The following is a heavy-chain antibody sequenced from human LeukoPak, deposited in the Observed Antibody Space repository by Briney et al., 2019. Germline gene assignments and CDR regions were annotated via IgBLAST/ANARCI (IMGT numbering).Heavy chain of an antibody. D-gene: IGHD4-17*01. V-gene: IGHV4-34*01. Sequence: PSETLSLTCAVYGGSFSGYYWSWIRQPPGKGLEWIGEINHSGSTNYNPPLKSRVTISVDTSKNRFSLKLSSVTAADTAVYYCARSYGDYLPFDYWGQGTLVTVSS. J-gene: IGHJ4*02. CDR2: INHSGST. CDR1: GGSFSGYY. CDR3: ARSYGDYLPFDY.